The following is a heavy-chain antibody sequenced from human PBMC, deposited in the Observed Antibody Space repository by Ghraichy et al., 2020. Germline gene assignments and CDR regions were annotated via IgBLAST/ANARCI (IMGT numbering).Heavy chain of an antibody. CDR2: INPDGSEK. V-gene: IGHV3-7*03. CDR1: GFTFSRYW. J-gene: IGHJ6*02. CDR3: VRGHYGMDV. Sequence: GGSLRLSCAASGFTFSRYWMTWVRQAPGKGLEWVATINPDGSEKYYVDSVRGRFTISRDNAWNSLSLQMSNLRAEDTAVHYCVRGHYGMDVWGQGTTVTVSS.